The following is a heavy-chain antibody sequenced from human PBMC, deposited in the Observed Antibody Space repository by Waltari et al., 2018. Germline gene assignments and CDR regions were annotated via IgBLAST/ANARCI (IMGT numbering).Heavy chain of an antibody. J-gene: IGHJ4*02. CDR2: IYYSGST. Sequence: QLQLQESGPGLVKPSETLSLTCTVSGGSISSSSYYWGWIRQPPGKGLEWIGSIYYSGSTYYNPSHKSRVTISVDTSKNQCSLKLSSVTAADTAVYYCARGWVYYYDSSGYPDYWGQGTLVTVSS. CDR1: GGSISSSSYY. V-gene: IGHV4-39*07. D-gene: IGHD3-22*01. CDR3: ARGWVYYYDSSGYPDY.